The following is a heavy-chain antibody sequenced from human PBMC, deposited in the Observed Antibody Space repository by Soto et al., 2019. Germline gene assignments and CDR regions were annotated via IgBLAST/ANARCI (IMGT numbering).Heavy chain of an antibody. D-gene: IGHD5-12*01. Sequence: TSETLSLTCTVSGGSISSYYWSWIRQPPGKGLEWIGYIYYRGSTNYNPSLKSRVTISVATSKNQFSLKLSSVTAADTAVYYCARVIGGYDYYYYYGMDVWGQGTTVTVS. CDR2: IYYRGST. CDR1: GGSISSYY. J-gene: IGHJ6*02. V-gene: IGHV4-59*01. CDR3: ARVIGGYDYYYYYGMDV.